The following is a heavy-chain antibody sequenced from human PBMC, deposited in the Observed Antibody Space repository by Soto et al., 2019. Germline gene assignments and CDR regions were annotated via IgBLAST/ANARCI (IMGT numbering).Heavy chain of an antibody. J-gene: IGHJ6*02. CDR1: GYTFTGYY. Sequence: SVKFSCKASGYTFTGYYMHWVRQAPGQGLEWMGWINPNSGGTNYAQKFQGWVTMTRDTSISTAYMELSRLRSDDTAVYYCARDGLELRRHVMDVWGQGTQGTVSS. CDR2: INPNSGGT. V-gene: IGHV1-2*04. D-gene: IGHD1-7*01. CDR3: ARDGLELRRHVMDV.